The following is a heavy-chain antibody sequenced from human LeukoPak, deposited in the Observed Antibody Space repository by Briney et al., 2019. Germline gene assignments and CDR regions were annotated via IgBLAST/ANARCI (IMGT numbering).Heavy chain of an antibody. CDR3: AKDRNWNDFYAMQFDH. V-gene: IGHV3-43*02. D-gene: IGHD1-1*01. CDR1: GFTFDDYA. J-gene: IGHJ5*02. CDR2: ISGDGGST. Sequence: RGGSLRLSCAASGFTFDDYAMHWVRQAPGKGLEGVSLISGDGGSTYYADSVKGRFTISRHNSKNSLYLQMNSLRTEDTALYYCAKDRNWNDFYAMQFDHWGQGTLVTVSS.